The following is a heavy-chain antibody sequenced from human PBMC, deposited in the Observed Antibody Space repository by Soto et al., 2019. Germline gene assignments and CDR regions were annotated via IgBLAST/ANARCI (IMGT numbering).Heavy chain of an antibody. V-gene: IGHV4-30-4*01. CDR3: ARLLWFGELKGWFDP. J-gene: IGHJ5*02. CDR2: IYYSGST. D-gene: IGHD3-10*01. CDR1: GGSISSGDYY. Sequence: PSETLSLTCTVSGGSISSGDYYWSWIRQPPGKGLEWIGYIYYSGSTYYNPSLKSRVTISVDTSKNQFSLKLSSVTAADTAVYYCARLLWFGELKGWFDPWGQGTLVTV.